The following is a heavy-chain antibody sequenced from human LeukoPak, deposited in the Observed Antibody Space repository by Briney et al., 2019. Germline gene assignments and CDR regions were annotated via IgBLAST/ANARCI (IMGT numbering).Heavy chain of an antibody. V-gene: IGHV4-59*12. Sequence: SETLSLTCTVSGGSISTYYWSWIRQPPGKGLEWIGYIHYSGTTNYNPSLKNRVTISLDTSKNQFSLNLGSVTAADTAVYYCAREPLQYGFDPWGQGTLVTVSS. D-gene: IGHD4-11*01. J-gene: IGHJ5*02. CDR2: IHYSGTT. CDR3: AREPLQYGFDP. CDR1: GGSISTYY.